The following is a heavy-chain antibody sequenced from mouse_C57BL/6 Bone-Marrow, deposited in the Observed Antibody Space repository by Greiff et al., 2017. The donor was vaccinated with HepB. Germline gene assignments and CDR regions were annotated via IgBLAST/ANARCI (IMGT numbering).Heavy chain of an antibody. CDR2: IDPENGDT. CDR3: TWYYYGSRNYAMDY. CDR1: GFNIKDDY. Sequence: EVKLMESGAELVRPGASVKLSCTASGFNIKDDYMHWVKQRPEQGLEWIGWIDPENGDTEYASKFQGKATITADTSSNTAYLQLSSLTSEDTAVYYCTWYYYGSRNYAMDYWGQGTSVTVSS. J-gene: IGHJ4*01. V-gene: IGHV14-4*01. D-gene: IGHD1-1*01.